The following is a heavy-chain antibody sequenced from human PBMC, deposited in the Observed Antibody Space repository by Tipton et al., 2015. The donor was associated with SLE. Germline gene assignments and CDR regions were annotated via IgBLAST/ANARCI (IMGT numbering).Heavy chain of an antibody. D-gene: IGHD2-2*01. Sequence: SLRLSCAASGFTFSSYAMHWVRQAPGMGLEWVSFIYSGGSTYYADSVKGRFTISRDNSKNTVYLQMNSLRPEDTAVYFCAKRAGYCSSNGCQGGLDVWGQGTTVTVSS. CDR2: IYSGGST. CDR1: GFTFSSYA. CDR3: AKRAGYCSSNGCQGGLDV. V-gene: IGHV3-23*03. J-gene: IGHJ6*02.